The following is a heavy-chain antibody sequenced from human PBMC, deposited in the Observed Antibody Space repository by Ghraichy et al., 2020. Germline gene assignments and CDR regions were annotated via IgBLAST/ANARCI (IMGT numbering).Heavy chain of an antibody. D-gene: IGHD4-11*01. J-gene: IGHJ5*02. CDR2: IYFSGST. CDR3: ARGYGIHSNYDWFDP. V-gene: IGHV4-59*09. Sequence: GYIYFSGSTNYNPSLKSRVTISVDTSKNQFSLRLISVTAAATAVYYCARGYGIHSNYDWFDPWGQGTPVIVSS.